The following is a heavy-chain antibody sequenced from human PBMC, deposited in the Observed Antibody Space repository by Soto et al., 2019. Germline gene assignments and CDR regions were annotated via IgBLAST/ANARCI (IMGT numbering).Heavy chain of an antibody. CDR2: ISSGGTTT. CDR3: ARAAAGSYYYGMDI. CDR1: GFSFSIYE. V-gene: IGHV3-48*03. D-gene: IGHD6-13*01. Sequence: PGGSLRLSCAVSGFSFSIYEMNWVRQAPGKGLEWVSYISSGGTTTYYADSVKGRFTISRDNAKNSLYLQMNSLRAEDTAVYYSARAAAGSYYYGMDIWGQGTTVTVSS. J-gene: IGHJ6*02.